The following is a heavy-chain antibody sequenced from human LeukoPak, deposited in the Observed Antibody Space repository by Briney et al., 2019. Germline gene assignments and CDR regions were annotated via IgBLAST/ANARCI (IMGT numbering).Heavy chain of an antibody. J-gene: IGHJ3*02. V-gene: IGHV3-11*01. CDR1: GFTFSDYY. CDR2: ISSSGSTI. Sequence: GGSLRLSCAASGFTFSDYYMSWIRQAPGKGLEWVSYISSSGSTIYYADSVKGRFTISRDNAKNSLYLQMNSLRAEDTAVYYCASWGDVDTAMDVIDRAFDIWGQGTMVAVSS. D-gene: IGHD5-18*01. CDR3: ASWGDVDTAMDVIDRAFDI.